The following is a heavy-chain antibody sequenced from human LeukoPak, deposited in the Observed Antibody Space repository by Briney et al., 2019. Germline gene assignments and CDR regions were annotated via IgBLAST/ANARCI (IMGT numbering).Heavy chain of an antibody. CDR2: IRSKANSYAT. J-gene: IGHJ6*04. CDR3: TRLTVRGVNGPHYGMDV. V-gene: IGHV3-73*01. CDR1: GFTFSGSA. Sequence: GGSLRLSCAASGFTFSGSAMHWVRQASGKGLEWVGRIRSKANSYATAYAASVKGRFTISRDDSKNTAYQQMNSLKTEDTAVYYCTRLTVRGVNGPHYGMDVWGKGTTVTVSS. D-gene: IGHD3-10*01.